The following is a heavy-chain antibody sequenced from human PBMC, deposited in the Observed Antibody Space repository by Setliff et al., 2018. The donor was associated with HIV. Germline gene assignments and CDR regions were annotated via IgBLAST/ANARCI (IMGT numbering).Heavy chain of an antibody. V-gene: IGHV4-4*09. CDR1: GGSINSYY. CDR2: IYATGST. D-gene: IGHD6-13*01. J-gene: IGHJ6*02. CDR3: ARHPPHDSTWPYYYYGMDV. Sequence: SETLSLTCTVSGGSINSYYWSWIRQPPGKGLEWIGYIYATGSTNHNPSLKGRVTVSVDTAKNQFSLRLSSVTAADTAVYYCARHPPHDSTWPYYYYGMDVWGQGTKVTVSS.